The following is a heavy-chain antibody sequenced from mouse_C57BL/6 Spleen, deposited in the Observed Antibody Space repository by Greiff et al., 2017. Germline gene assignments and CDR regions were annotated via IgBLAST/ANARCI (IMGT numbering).Heavy chain of an antibody. Sequence: EVKVVESGGGLVKPGGSLKLSCAASGFTFSSYTMSWVRQTPEKRLEWVATISGGGGNTYYPDSVKGRFTSSRDNAKNTLYLQMSSLRSEDTALYYCARHSKEYAMDYWGQGTSVTVSS. V-gene: IGHV5-9*01. CDR3: ARHSKEYAMDY. D-gene: IGHD2-5*01. CDR2: ISGGGGNT. CDR1: GFTFSSYT. J-gene: IGHJ4*01.